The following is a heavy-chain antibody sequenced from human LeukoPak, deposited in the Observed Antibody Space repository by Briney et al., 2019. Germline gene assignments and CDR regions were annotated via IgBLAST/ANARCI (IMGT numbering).Heavy chain of an antibody. V-gene: IGHV3-7*01. D-gene: IGHD4-17*01. J-gene: IGHJ4*02. Sequence: GGSLRLSCAASGFTFSSYWMSWLRQAPGEGLEWVAHIKQDGSEKYYVDSVKGRFTISRDNAKSSLCLEMNSLRPEDTAVYYCASWSTVTTRNFWGQGTLVTVSS. CDR3: ASWSTVTTRNF. CDR1: GFTFSSYW. CDR2: IKQDGSEK.